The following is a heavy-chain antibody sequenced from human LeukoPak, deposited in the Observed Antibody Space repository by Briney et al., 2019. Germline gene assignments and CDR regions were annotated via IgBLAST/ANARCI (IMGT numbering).Heavy chain of an antibody. CDR3: ARRYCSGISCLLDY. CDR2: ISYDGSNK. D-gene: IGHD2-2*01. Sequence: GGSLRLSCAASGFTFSSYGMHWVRQAPGKGLEWVAVISYDGSNKYYADSVKGRFTISRDNSKNTLYLQMNSLRAEDTAVYYCARRYCSGISCLLDYWGQGTLVTVSS. V-gene: IGHV3-30*03. CDR1: GFTFSSYG. J-gene: IGHJ4*02.